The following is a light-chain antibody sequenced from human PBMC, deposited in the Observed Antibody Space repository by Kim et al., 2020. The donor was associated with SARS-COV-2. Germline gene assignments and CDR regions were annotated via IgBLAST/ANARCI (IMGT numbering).Light chain of an antibody. Sequence: QSVTISCTGTSRDVGSYNRVSWYQQPPGTAPKLMIYEVSSRPSGVPDRFSGSKSGNTASLTISGLQAEDEADYYCSSYTSSSTYVIFGGGTQLTVL. J-gene: IGLJ2*01. V-gene: IGLV2-18*02. CDR2: EVS. CDR1: SRDVGSYNR. CDR3: SSYTSSSTYVI.